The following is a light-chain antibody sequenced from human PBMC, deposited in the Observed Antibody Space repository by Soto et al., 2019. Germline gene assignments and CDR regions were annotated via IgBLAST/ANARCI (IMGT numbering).Light chain of an antibody. CDR2: GAS. CDR3: QQYDQWPLYT. CDR1: QCVNSN. J-gene: IGKJ2*01. Sequence: EVVMTQSPATLSVSPGERATLSCRASQCVNSNLAWYQQKPGQPPRLLIYGASTRAADNPTRFSDCGSGTDFTLTIRRLQSEYFAVYYCQQYDQWPLYTFGQETKLEI. V-gene: IGKV3D-15*01.